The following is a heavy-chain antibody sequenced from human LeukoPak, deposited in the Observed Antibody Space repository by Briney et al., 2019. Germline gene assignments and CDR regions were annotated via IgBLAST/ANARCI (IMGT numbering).Heavy chain of an antibody. D-gene: IGHD3-10*01. V-gene: IGHV4-30-4*01. CDR2: IYYSGST. CDR1: GGSISSGDYY. CDR3: ARAVGSGSYYNPLKWFDP. J-gene: IGHJ5*02. Sequence: SETLSLTCTVSGGSISSGDYYWSWIRQPPGKGLEWIGYIYYSGSTYYNPSLKSRVTISVDTSKNRSSLKLSSVTAADTAVYYCARAVGSGSYYNPLKWFDPWGQGTLVTVSS.